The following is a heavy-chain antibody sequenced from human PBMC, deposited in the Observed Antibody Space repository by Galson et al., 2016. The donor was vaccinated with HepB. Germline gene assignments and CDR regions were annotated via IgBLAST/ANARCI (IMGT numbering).Heavy chain of an antibody. CDR2: INSDGSST. J-gene: IGHJ4*02. D-gene: IGHD6-6*01. V-gene: IGHV3-74*01. CDR1: GVTFSTDC. CDR3: ARGDLRGAARPEVAY. Sequence: SLRLSCAASGVTFSTDCLDWFGPAPGKGLVYVSRINSDGSSTTYADSVKGRFTISRDNAKNTLYLQMNSLRAEDTALYYCARGDLRGAARPEVAYWGQGTLVTVSS.